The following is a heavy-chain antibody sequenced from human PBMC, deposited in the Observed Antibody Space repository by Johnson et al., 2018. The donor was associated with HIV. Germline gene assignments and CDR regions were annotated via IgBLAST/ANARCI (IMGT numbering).Heavy chain of an antibody. J-gene: IGHJ3*02. CDR3: AKDMRGLVSTGGVVGAFDI. D-gene: IGHD2-8*02. Sequence: QMLLVESGGGVVQPGRSLRLSCAASGFTFSSYGMHWVRQAPGKGLEWVAVIWYDGSNKYYADSVKGRFTISRDNSKNSLYLQMNSLRAEDTALYYCAKDMRGLVSTGGVVGAFDIWGQGTMVTVSS. V-gene: IGHV3-33*03. CDR2: IWYDGSNK. CDR1: GFTFSSYG.